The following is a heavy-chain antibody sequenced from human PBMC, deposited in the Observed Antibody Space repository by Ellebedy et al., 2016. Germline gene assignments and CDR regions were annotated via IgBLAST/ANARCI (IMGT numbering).Heavy chain of an antibody. Sequence: GGSLRLSXAASGFTFNVAGMTWVRQAPGKGLEWVATIVFSGTAAYYSDSAKGRFIISRDNVKNLVFLQMNSLRVEDTAVYYCARENLGYSTSWTGAGYFNNWGQGTLVTVSS. D-gene: IGHD6-13*01. CDR1: GFTFNVAG. CDR3: ARENLGYSTSWTGAGYFNN. J-gene: IGHJ4*02. CDR2: IVFSGTAA. V-gene: IGHV3-21*06.